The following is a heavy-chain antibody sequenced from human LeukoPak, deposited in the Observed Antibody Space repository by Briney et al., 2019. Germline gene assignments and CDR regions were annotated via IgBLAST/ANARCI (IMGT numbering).Heavy chain of an antibody. J-gene: IGHJ4*02. V-gene: IGHV3-23*01. D-gene: IGHD5-18*01. CDR1: GVTFSSYA. CDR2: IGSTGAFT. CDR3: AKEESSYGYRGLGY. Sequence: PGGSLRLSCAASGVTFSSYAMSWVRQAPGKGLEWVSAIGSTGAFTYYADSVEGRFTISRDNSKNTLYLSMNSLRAEDTALYYCAKEESSYGYRGLGYWGQGTLVTVSS.